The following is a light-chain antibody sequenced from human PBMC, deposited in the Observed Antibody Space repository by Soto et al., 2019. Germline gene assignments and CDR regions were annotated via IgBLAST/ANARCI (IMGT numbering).Light chain of an antibody. CDR3: QQYNNWPLT. J-gene: IGKJ4*01. Sequence: ETVMTQSPATLSVSPGERATLSCRASQSVSTNLAWYQQKPGQAPRLLIYGTSTRATGIPARLSGSGSGTEFTLTISSLQSEDCSVYYCQQYNNWPLTFGGGTRVEIK. CDR2: GTS. CDR1: QSVSTN. V-gene: IGKV3-15*01.